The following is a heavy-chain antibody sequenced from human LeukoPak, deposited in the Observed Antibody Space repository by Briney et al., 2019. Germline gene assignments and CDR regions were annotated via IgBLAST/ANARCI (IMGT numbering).Heavy chain of an antibody. Sequence: GSLRLSRAASGFTFSSYEINWVRQAPGKGLEWVSYISSSGSTIYYADSVKGRFTISRDNAKNSLYLQMNSLRAEDTAVYYCARDYGGSSPFDYWGQGTLVTVSS. D-gene: IGHD4-23*01. CDR3: ARDYGGSSPFDY. CDR2: ISSSGSTI. V-gene: IGHV3-48*03. CDR1: GFTFSSYE. J-gene: IGHJ4*02.